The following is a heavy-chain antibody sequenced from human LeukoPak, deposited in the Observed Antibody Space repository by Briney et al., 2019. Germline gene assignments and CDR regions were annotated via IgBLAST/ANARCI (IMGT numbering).Heavy chain of an antibody. J-gene: IGHJ4*02. V-gene: IGHV3-23*01. CDR2: ISASGGT. CDR1: GFTFSSYA. Sequence: GGSLRLSCAASGFTFSSYAMTWVRQAPGKGLEWVSGISASGGTYYSDYVKGRFTLSRDNSKNTLHLQMNRLRAEDTAIYYCAKGGASSAGYYCWGQGTLVTVSS. D-gene: IGHD3-9*01. CDR3: AKGGASSAGYYC.